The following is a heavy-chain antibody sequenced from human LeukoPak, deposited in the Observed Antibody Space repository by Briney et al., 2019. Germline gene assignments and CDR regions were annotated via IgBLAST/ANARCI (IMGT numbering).Heavy chain of an antibody. V-gene: IGHV1-2*02. CDR1: GYTFTGYY. J-gene: IGHJ4*02. CDR3: ATEGQEGAWDSIDY. Sequence: GASVKVSCKASGYTFTGYYMRWVRQAPGQGLEWMGWINPKSGDTNRAQKFQGRVTMTRDSSISTGYMELSSLRSDDTAMYYCATEGQEGAWDSIDYWGQGTLVTVSA. D-gene: IGHD6-13*01. CDR2: INPKSGDT.